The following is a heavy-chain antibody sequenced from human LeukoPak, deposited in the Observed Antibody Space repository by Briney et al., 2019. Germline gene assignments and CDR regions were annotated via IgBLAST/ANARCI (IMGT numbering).Heavy chain of an antibody. CDR3: ARDRSGSNSRYYYYGMDV. J-gene: IGHJ6*02. V-gene: IGHV4-59*01. D-gene: IGHD1-26*01. CDR1: GDSLNSYY. CDR2: IYCSGST. Sequence: SETLSFTFTVSGDSLNSYYSSWIRQPPGKGLEWIGYIYCSGSTNYNPSLKSRVTISVGTSKNQFSLRLSSVTAADTAVYYCARDRSGSNSRYYYYGMDVWGQGTTVTVSS.